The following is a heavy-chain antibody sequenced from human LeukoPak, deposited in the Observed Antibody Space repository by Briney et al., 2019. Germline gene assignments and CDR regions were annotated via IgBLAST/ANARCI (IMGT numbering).Heavy chain of an antibody. Sequence: GASVKLCCKASGYTFTGYYMHWVRQAPGQGLEWMGWINPNSGGTNYAQKFQGRVTMTRDTYISTAYMELSRLRSADAAVYDCARGLIAARSWFDPCGQGNLVTVSS. CDR1: GYTFTGYY. V-gene: IGHV1-2*02. D-gene: IGHD6-6*01. CDR3: ARGLIAARSWFDP. J-gene: IGHJ5*02. CDR2: INPNSGGT.